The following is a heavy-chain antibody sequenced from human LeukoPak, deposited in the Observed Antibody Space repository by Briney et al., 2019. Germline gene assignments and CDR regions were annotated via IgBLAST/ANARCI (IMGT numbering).Heavy chain of an antibody. CDR3: ARDLHDYVAMDV. J-gene: IGHJ6*02. Sequence: PGGSLRLSCAASGFTFSSYAMSWVRQAPGQGLEWVSSIGSDNKPHYSESAKGRFAISRDNSKSMLFLQLNSLRAEDTALYYCARDLHDYVAMDVWGQGTTVTVSS. V-gene: IGHV3-23*01. CDR1: GFTFSSYA. D-gene: IGHD3-10*02. CDR2: IGSDNKP.